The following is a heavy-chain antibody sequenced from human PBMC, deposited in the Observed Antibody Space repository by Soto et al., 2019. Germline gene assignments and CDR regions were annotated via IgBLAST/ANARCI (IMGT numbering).Heavy chain of an antibody. CDR3: ARDMGPANWNYFDY. CDR1: GGSISSGDYY. CDR2: IYYSGST. J-gene: IGHJ4*02. V-gene: IGHV4-30-4*01. D-gene: IGHD1-20*01. Sequence: QVQLQESGPGLVKPSQTLSLTCTVSGGSISSGDYYWSWIRQPPGKGLEWIGYIYYSGSTYYNPSLKIRYTITVDTSKNQFSLKLSYVTAADTAVYYCARDMGPANWNYFDYWGKGTLVTVSS.